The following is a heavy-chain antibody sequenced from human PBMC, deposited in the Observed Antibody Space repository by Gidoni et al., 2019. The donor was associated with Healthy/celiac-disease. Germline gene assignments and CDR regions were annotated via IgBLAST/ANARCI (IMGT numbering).Heavy chain of an antibody. Sequence: QVQLVESGGGVVQLGRSLRLSCAASGFTFRSSGMHWVRQAPGKGLEWVAVIWYDGSNKYYADSVKGRFTISRDNSKNTLYLQMNSLRAEDTAVYYCARGERGDWLPDVYGMDVWGQGTTVTVSS. CDR1: GFTFRSSG. D-gene: IGHD3-9*01. J-gene: IGHJ6*02. V-gene: IGHV3-33*01. CDR3: ARGERGDWLPDVYGMDV. CDR2: IWYDGSNK.